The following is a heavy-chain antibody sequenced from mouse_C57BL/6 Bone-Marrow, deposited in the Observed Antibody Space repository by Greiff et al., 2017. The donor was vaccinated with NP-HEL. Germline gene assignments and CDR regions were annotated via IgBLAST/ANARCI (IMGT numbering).Heavy chain of an antibody. Sequence: EVQGVESGGGLVQSGRSLRLSCATSGFTFSDFYMEWVRQAPGKGLEWIAASRNKANDYTTEYSASVKGRFIVSRDTSQSILYLQMNALRAEDTAIYYCARESSGSFDYWGQGTTLTVSS. CDR1: GFTFSDFY. CDR2: SRNKANDYTT. J-gene: IGHJ2*01. D-gene: IGHD6-1*01. CDR3: ARESSGSFDY. V-gene: IGHV7-1*01.